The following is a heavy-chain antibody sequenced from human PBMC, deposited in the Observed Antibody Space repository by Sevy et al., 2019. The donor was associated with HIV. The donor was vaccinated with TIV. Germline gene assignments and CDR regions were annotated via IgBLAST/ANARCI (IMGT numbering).Heavy chain of an antibody. CDR3: ARGSQLERRLYDAFDI. CDR1: GYTFTGYY. V-gene: IGHV1-2*02. D-gene: IGHD1-1*01. J-gene: IGHJ3*02. CDR2: INPNSGGT. Sequence: ASVKVSCKASGYTFTGYYMHWVRQAPGQGLEWMGWINPNSGGTNYAQKFQGRVTMTRDTSISTAYMELSRLRSDDTAVYYCARGSQLERRLYDAFDIWCQGTMVTVSS.